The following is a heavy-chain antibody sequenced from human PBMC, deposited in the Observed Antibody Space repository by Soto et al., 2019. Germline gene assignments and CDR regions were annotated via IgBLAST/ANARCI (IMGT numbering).Heavy chain of an antibody. Sequence: QVQLVESGGGVVQPGRSLRLSCAASGFTFSNYYMHWVRQAPGKGLEWLAVVWYDGSSKYSGDSVKGRFTISRDNSKNTLYLQKNRLRAQDTAVYYCAPSYCSGGSCYLAYWGQGTLVTASS. V-gene: IGHV3-33*01. D-gene: IGHD2-15*01. CDR2: VWYDGSSK. CDR3: APSYCSGGSCYLAY. J-gene: IGHJ4*02. CDR1: GFTFSNYY.